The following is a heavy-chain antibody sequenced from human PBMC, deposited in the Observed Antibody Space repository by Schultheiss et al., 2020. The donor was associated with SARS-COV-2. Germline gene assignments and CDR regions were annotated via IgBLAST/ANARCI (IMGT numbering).Heavy chain of an antibody. D-gene: IGHD3-3*01. CDR3: AGARITTLGVVTPYNWFDP. J-gene: IGHJ5*02. CDR2: IYHSGST. V-gene: IGHV4-38-2*02. Sequence: SETLSLTCTVSGGSISSGYYWGWIRQPPGKGLEWIGSIYHSGSTYYNPSLKSRVTISVDTSKNQLSLQLSSVTAADTAVYYCAGARITTLGVVTPYNWFDPWGQGTLVTVSS. CDR1: GGSISSGYY.